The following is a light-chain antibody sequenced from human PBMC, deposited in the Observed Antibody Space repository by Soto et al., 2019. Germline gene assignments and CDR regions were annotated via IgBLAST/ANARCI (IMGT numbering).Light chain of an antibody. Sequence: DIQMTQSPSTLSGSVGDRVTITCRASQTISSGLAWYQQKPGKAPKLLIYKASTLKSGVPSRFSGGGSGTDFTLTISSLQPEDSATYYCQQSYTTPLTFGGGTKVDIK. CDR2: KAS. J-gene: IGKJ4*01. V-gene: IGKV1-5*03. CDR1: QTISSG. CDR3: QQSYTTPLT.